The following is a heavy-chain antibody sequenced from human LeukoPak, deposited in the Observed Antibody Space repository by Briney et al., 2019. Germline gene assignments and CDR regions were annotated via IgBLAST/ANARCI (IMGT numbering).Heavy chain of an antibody. CDR1: AFTFSSYG. D-gene: IGHD6-19*01. Sequence: GGSLRLSCAASAFTFSSYGMHWVRQAPGKGLEWVAVISYDGSDKYYADSVKGRFTISRDNSKNTVYLQMNNLRGDDTAVYYCAKDATITILKTGIAVAGKPYYFDYWGQGTLVTVSS. CDR2: ISYDGSDK. J-gene: IGHJ4*02. CDR3: AKDATITILKTGIAVAGKPYYFDY. V-gene: IGHV3-30*18.